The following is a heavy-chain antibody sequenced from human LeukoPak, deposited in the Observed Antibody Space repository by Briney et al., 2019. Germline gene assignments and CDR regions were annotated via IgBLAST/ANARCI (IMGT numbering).Heavy chain of an antibody. Sequence: GGSLRLSCAASGFTFDDYGMSWVRQAPGKGLEWVSVISDSGGTTYYADSVKGRFTISRDNSRNTLYLRMNNLRVEDTAVYYCAKDARRSSGWYFFDHWGQGTLVTVSS. J-gene: IGHJ4*02. CDR1: GFTFDDYG. CDR2: ISDSGGTT. CDR3: AKDARRSSGWYFFDH. V-gene: IGHV3-23*01. D-gene: IGHD6-19*01.